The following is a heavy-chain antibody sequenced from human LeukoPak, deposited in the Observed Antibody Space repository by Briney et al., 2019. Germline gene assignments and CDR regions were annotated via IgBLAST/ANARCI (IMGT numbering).Heavy chain of an antibody. J-gene: IGHJ4*02. CDR3: PAGLPYSLLDY. CDR1: GCTFTSSG. D-gene: IGHD5-18*01. V-gene: IGHV1-18*01. CDR2: INAYNDTT. Sequence: ASVKVSCKTSGCTFTSSGISWVRQAPGQGLGWMGWINAYNDTTAYAQKFQVRVTITTDPSTSTAYMELSSLRSDDTAFYYCPAGLPYSLLDYWGQGTLLTVSS.